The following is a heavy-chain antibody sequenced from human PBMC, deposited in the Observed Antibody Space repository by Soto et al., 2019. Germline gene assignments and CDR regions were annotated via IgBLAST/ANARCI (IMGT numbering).Heavy chain of an antibody. CDR2: ISGSDLST. Sequence: GGSLRLSCAASGFTFSNCAMSWVRQAPGKGLEWVSTISGSDLSTYYADSVKGRFTTSRDNSKNTLYLQMNSLRAEDTALYYCAKDIGGGWYYFDYWGQGTLVTVSS. CDR1: GFTFSNCA. D-gene: IGHD6-19*01. V-gene: IGHV3-23*01. CDR3: AKDIGGGWYYFDY. J-gene: IGHJ4*02.